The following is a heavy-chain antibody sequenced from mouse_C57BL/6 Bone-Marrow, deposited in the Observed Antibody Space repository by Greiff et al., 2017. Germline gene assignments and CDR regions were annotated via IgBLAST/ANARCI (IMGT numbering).Heavy chain of an antibody. J-gene: IGHJ1*03. Sequence: QVQLKESGPELVKPGASVKLSCKASGYSFTSYDINWVKQRPGQGLEWIGWFYTRDGSIKYNEKLQGQATLSVDKSSRSAYMELHSLTSEDSAVYFCARDYGRSYWYFDVWGTGATVTVSS. V-gene: IGHV1-85*01. CDR2: FYTRDGSI. CDR1: GYSFTSYD. D-gene: IGHD1-1*01. CDR3: ARDYGRSYWYFDV.